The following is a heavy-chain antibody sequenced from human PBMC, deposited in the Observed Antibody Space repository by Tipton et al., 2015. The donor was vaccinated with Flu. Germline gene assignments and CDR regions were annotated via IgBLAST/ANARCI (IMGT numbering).Heavy chain of an antibody. CDR3: ASLTGDDY. J-gene: IGHJ4*02. D-gene: IGHD7-27*01. V-gene: IGHV3-48*03. CDR2: ISSSGTTT. CDR1: GFTFSSYE. Sequence: SLRLSCAASGFTFSSYEMNWVRQAPGKGLEWLSSISSSGTTTSYADSVRGRFTISRDNAKNSLYLQLTSLRAEDTAVYYCASLTGDDYWGQGDLVTVSS.